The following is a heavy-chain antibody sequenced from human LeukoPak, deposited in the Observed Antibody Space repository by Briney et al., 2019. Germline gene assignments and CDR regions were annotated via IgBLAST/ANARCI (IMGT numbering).Heavy chain of an antibody. CDR2: INPDSGST. D-gene: IGHD1-26*01. CDR3: AKDLTSGSYQPSDF. V-gene: IGHV1-2*02. J-gene: IGHJ4*02. Sequence: GASVKASCKASGYTFTGYYIHWVRQAPGQGLEWMGWINPDSGSTRYAQKFQGRVTMTRDTSIRTAYMELSRLTSDDTALYYCAKDLTSGSYQPSDFWGQGALVTVSS. CDR1: GYTFTGYY.